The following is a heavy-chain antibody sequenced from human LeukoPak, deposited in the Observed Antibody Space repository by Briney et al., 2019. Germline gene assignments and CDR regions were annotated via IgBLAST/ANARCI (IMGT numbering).Heavy chain of an antibody. CDR3: ARVHGPSPGDY. J-gene: IGHJ4*02. Sequence: PSETLSLTCTVSGDSISTWYYWGWMRQPPGKGLEWIGSIFHNGNTHYNPSLDSLVNISLDTSKHQFSLRLSSVTAADTAMYYCARVHGPSPGDYWGQGTLVTVSS. CDR1: GDSISTWYY. D-gene: IGHD2-8*01. V-gene: IGHV4-38-2*02. CDR2: IFHNGNT.